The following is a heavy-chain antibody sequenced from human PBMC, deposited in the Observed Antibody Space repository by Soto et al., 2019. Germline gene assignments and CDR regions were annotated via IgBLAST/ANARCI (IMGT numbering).Heavy chain of an antibody. Sequence: GGSLRLSCTASGFTFSSHAMTCVRQAPGKGLEWVPGLSDSGISIYYADSVKGRLTISRDNSKNTLYLQIHTLRAEDTAVYYCAKVSSSWYAGFFDLCGQGTLVTVS. D-gene: IGHD6-13*01. CDR1: GFTFSSHA. CDR2: LSDSGISI. V-gene: IGHV3-23*01. CDR3: AKVSSSWYAGFFDL. J-gene: IGHJ4*02.